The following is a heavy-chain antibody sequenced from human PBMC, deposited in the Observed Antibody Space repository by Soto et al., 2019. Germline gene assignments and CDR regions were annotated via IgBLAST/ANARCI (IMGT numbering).Heavy chain of an antibody. J-gene: IGHJ4*02. V-gene: IGHV3-30*18. D-gene: IGHD1-26*01. CDR1: GFTFSSYG. CDR2: ISYDGSNK. Sequence: GGSLILSCAASGFTFSSYGMHWVRQAPGKGLEWVAVISYDGSNKYYADSVKGRFTISRDNSKNTLYLQMNSLRAEDTAVYYCAKEDEGATHFDYWGQGTLVTVSS. CDR3: AKEDEGATHFDY.